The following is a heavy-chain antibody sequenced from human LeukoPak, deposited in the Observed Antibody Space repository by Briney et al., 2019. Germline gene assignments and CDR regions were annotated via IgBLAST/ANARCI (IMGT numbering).Heavy chain of an antibody. D-gene: IGHD5-12*01. J-gene: IGHJ4*02. Sequence: PSETLSLTCTVSGGSISSSSYYWGWIRQPPGKGLEWIGSIYYSGSTYYNPSLKSRVTISVDTSKNQFSLKLSSVTAADTAVYYCARRHIVGTNGGFDYWGQGTLVTVSS. CDR2: IYYSGST. V-gene: IGHV4-39*01. CDR3: ARRHIVGTNGGFDY. CDR1: GGSISSSSYY.